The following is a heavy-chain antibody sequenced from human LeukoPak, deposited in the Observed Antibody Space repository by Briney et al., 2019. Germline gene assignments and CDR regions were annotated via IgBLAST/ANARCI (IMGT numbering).Heavy chain of an antibody. D-gene: IGHD3-22*01. CDR1: GFTFSSYA. V-gene: IGHV3-23*01. CDR3: AKDWSYDSSGYYVFDY. CDR2: IMGSGGST. Sequence: GGSLRLSCAASGFTFSSYAMSWVRQAPGKGLEWVSAIMGSGGSTYYADSVKGRFTISRDNSKNPLYLQMNSLRAEDTAVYYSAKDWSYDSSGYYVFDYWGQGTLVTVSS. J-gene: IGHJ4*02.